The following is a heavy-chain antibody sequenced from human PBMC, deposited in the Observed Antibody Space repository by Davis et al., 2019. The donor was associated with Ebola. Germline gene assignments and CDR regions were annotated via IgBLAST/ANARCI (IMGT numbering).Heavy chain of an antibody. Sequence: ASVKVSCKASGGTFSNYAINWVRQAPGQGLEWMGWINPNSGGTNYAQKFQGRVTMTRDTSITTAYMELSRLRSGDTAVYYCARLGSSNWNDYWGQGTLVTASS. V-gene: IGHV1-2*02. D-gene: IGHD1-1*01. J-gene: IGHJ4*02. CDR2: INPNSGGT. CDR1: GGTFSNYA. CDR3: ARLGSSNWNDY.